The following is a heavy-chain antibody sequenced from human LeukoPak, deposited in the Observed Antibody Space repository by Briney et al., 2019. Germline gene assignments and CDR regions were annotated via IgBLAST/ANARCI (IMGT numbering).Heavy chain of an antibody. CDR3: ARALSQGAGAAVPSAPIDY. D-gene: IGHD2-2*01. CDR1: GFTFSSYG. V-gene: IGHV3-30*19. CDR2: TSYDGSSE. J-gene: IGHJ4*02. Sequence: GGSLRLSCAASGFTFSSYGMHWVRQAPGKGLEWVAVTSYDGSSEYYTDSVKGRFTVSRDNSRSTLYLQMNSLRVEDTGVYYCARALSQGAGAAVPSAPIDYWGQGTLVTVSS.